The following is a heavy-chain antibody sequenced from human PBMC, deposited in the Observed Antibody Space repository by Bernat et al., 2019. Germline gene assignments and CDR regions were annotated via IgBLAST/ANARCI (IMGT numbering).Heavy chain of an antibody. CDR3: AKDSMITFGGVIVTLRNFDL. D-gene: IGHD3-16*02. Sequence: QVQLVESGGGVVQPGRSLRLSCAAAGFTFSSYGMHWVRQAPGKGLEWVAVIWSGGSDKYYVDSVKGRFTISRDNSKNTLYLQMNSLRAEDTALYYCAKDSMITFGGVIVTLRNFDLWGRGTLVTVSS. J-gene: IGHJ2*01. CDR1: GFTFSSYG. CDR2: IWSGGSDK. V-gene: IGHV3-33*06.